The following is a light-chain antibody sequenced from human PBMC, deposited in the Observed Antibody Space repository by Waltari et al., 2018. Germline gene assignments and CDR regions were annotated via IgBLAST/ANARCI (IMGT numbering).Light chain of an antibody. CDR3: QQYESLPLT. V-gene: IGKV1-33*01. CDR1: HQVAHY. Sequence: DIQMTQSPSSLSASVGDRVTITCQASHQVAHYLNWYQQKPGKAPKLLIYDVSNLQSGVPSRFSGTGSGTKFTFTISALLADDIGTYYCQQYESLPLTFGGGTKVEIK. J-gene: IGKJ4*01. CDR2: DVS.